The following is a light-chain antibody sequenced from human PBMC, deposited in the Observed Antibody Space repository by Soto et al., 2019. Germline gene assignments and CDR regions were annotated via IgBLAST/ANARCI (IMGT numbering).Light chain of an antibody. V-gene: IGKV1-5*01. CDR3: QQYDNYTLT. CDR2: DAS. Sequence: DIQITQSPSTLSASVGARVTFTCRASQSVRSWLAWYQQKPGTAPNLLIFDASRLENGVPSRFSGSCSGTECTLTISSLQPDDVTTYYCQQYDNYTLTFGGGTKVDIK. CDR1: QSVRSW. J-gene: IGKJ4*01.